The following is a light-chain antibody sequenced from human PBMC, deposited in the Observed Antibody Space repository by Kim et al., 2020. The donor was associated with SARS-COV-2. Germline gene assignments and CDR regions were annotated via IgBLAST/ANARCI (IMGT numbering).Light chain of an antibody. Sequence: GQTVTISCSGSTSNIGINTVNWYRHLPGTAPKLLIYTSDQRPSGVPDRFSGSKSGTSATLASSGLQSEDEADYYCAAWDDSLNGVVFGGGTQLTVL. CDR2: TSD. CDR1: TSNIGINT. J-gene: IGLJ2*01. V-gene: IGLV1-44*01. CDR3: AAWDDSLNGVV.